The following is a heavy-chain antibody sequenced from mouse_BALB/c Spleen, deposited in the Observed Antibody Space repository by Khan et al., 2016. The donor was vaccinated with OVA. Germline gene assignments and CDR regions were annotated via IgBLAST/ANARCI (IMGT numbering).Heavy chain of an antibody. CDR2: IAPANGNS. D-gene: IGHD2-3*01. CDR1: GFNIIDTY. J-gene: IGHJ1*01. V-gene: IGHV14-3*02. Sequence: MQLEESGAELVKPGASVKLSCTASGFNIIDTYLHWVKQRPEQGLEWIGRIAPANGNSKYDPKFQGKATITADTSSTTSYLQLNSLTSEDSAVYYCARPSYDPRDFEVWGAGTTVTVSS. CDR3: ARPSYDPRDFEV.